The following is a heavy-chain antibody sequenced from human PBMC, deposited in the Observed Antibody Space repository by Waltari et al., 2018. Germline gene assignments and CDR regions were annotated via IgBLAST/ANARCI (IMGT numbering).Heavy chain of an antibody. CDR2: ISGSGGRK. D-gene: IGHD3-10*01. CDR3: AKDRGRITMVQGVFDY. J-gene: IGHJ4*02. CDR1: GFTFSSYA. Sequence: EVQLLESGGGLVQPGGSLRLSCAASGFTFSSYAMSWVRQAPGKGLEWVSAISGSGGRKYDADSGKGRFTISRDNSKNTLYLQMNSLRAEDTAVYYCAKDRGRITMVQGVFDYWGQGTLVTVSS. V-gene: IGHV3-23*01.